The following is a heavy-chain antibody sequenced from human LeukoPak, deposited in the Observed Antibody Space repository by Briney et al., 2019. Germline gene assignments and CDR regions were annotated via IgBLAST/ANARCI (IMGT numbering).Heavy chain of an antibody. CDR3: ASGRFWYCDDSSGYEVHSCGY. J-gene: IGHJ4*02. D-gene: IGHD3-22*01. Sequence: ASVKVSCKASGYTFTSYGISWVRHAPGQGLEWMGWISAYNGNTNYAQKLQGRVTMTTDTSTSTAYMELRSLRSDDTAVYCCASGRFWYCDDSSGYEVHSCGYWGQRTLVTVSS. CDR1: GYTFTSYG. V-gene: IGHV1-18*01. CDR2: ISAYNGNT.